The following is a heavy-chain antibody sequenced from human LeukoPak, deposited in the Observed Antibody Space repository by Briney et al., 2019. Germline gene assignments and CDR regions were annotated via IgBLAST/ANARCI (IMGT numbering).Heavy chain of an antibody. D-gene: IGHD6-19*01. V-gene: IGHV1-2*02. J-gene: IGHJ4*02. CDR2: INPNSGGT. CDR1: GYTFTGYY. CDR3: ARVSRRAVAATLLQY. Sequence: ASVKVSCKASGYTFTGYYMHWVRQAPGQGLEWMGWINPNSGGTNYAQKFQGGVTMTRDTSISTAYMELSRLRSDDTAVYYCARVSRRAVAATLLQYWGQGTLVTVSS.